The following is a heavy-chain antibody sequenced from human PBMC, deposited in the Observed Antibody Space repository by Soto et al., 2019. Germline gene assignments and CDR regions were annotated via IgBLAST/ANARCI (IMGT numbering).Heavy chain of an antibody. V-gene: IGHV1-18*01. CDR2: INPYNGNT. CDR3: ARGCIAVTTHLCY. D-gene: IGHD4-17*01. J-gene: IGHJ4*02. Sequence: ASVQVSCKASGYTVNTYGITWVRQAPGQGLEWMGWINPYNGNTKFAQKLQDRVTMTTATSTSTAYMELASLRSDDTAVYYCARGCIAVTTHLCYWGQGTLVTVSS. CDR1: GYTVNTYG.